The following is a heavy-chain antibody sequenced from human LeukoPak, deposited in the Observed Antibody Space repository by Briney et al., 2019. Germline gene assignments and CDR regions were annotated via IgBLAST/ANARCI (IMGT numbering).Heavy chain of an antibody. CDR2: ISYDGNNK. CDR1: GFSFSNYG. D-gene: IGHD1-26*01. CDR3: AKDLTDGSYYAFDY. V-gene: IGHV3-30*18. J-gene: IGHJ4*02. Sequence: GRSLRLSCAASGFSFSNYGMHWVRQAPGKGLEWVAVISYDGNNKYYADSVKGRFTISRDNSKKTLYLQMNSLRAEDMAVYYCAKDLTDGSYYAFDYWGQGTLVTVSS.